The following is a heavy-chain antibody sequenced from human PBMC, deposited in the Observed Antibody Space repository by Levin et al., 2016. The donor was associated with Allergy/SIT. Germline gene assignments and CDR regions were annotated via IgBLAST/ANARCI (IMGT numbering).Heavy chain of an antibody. CDR2: IYYNGDT. Sequence: SETLSLTCTVSGGSISNYFWNWIRQTPGKGLEWIGYIYYNGDTKYNPSLKSRVTISVDTSKNQFSLNLNSVTAADTGIYYCAREAAGDDILSAYFDIWGQGTLVTVSS. CDR3: AREAAGDDILSAYFDI. D-gene: IGHD3-9*01. J-gene: IGHJ4*02. V-gene: IGHV4-59*01. CDR1: GGSISNYF.